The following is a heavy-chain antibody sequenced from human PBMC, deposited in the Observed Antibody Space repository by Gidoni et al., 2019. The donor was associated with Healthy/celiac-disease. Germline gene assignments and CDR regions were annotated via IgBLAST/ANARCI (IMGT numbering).Heavy chain of an antibody. Sequence: QVQLQESGPGLVKPSETLSLTCTVSGGSISSYYWSWIRTPPGKGLEWIGYIYYSGSTNYNPSLKSRVTISVDTSKNQFSLKLSSVTAADTAVYYCARDRGDYGYYDSSGYEYYYYGMDVWGQGTTVTVSS. CDR3: ARDRGDYGYYDSSGYEYYYYGMDV. CDR2: IYYSGST. D-gene: IGHD3-22*01. J-gene: IGHJ6*02. V-gene: IGHV4-59*01. CDR1: GGSISSYY.